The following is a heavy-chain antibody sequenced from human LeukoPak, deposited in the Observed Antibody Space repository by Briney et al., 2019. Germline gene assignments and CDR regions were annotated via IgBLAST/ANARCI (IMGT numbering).Heavy chain of an antibody. CDR1: GASINSHY. D-gene: IGHD1-26*01. CDR3: ARHQVSGSSYSALDY. Sequence: SETLSLTCTVSGASINSHYWSWIRQPPGKGLEWIGYISYSGSTNYNPSLKSRVIISVDTSKTHFSLNLSSVTAADTAFYYCARHQVSGSSYSALDYWGQGTLVSVSS. J-gene: IGHJ4*02. V-gene: IGHV4-59*08. CDR2: ISYSGST.